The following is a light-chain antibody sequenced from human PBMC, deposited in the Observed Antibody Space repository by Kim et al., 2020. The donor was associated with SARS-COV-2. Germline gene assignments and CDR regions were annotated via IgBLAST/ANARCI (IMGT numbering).Light chain of an antibody. Sequence: AIRITQSPSSLSASTGDRVTITCRASQGISSYLDWYQQKPGKAPKLLIYAASTLQSGVPSRFSGSGSETDFTLTINCLQSEDFATYYCQQYYSYPRTFGHGTKVDIK. CDR2: AAS. J-gene: IGKJ1*01. CDR3: QQYYSYPRT. V-gene: IGKV1-8*01. CDR1: QGISSY.